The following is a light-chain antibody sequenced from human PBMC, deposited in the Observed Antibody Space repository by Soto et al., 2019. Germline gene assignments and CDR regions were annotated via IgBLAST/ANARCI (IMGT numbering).Light chain of an antibody. V-gene: IGLV2-14*03. J-gene: IGLJ1*01. CDR2: DVS. CDR1: SSDVGGYNY. Sequence: QSALTQPASVSGSPGQSITILCTGTSSDVGGYNYVSWYQHHPGKAPKLMIYDVSNRPSGVSNRFSGSKSGNTASLTISGLQPEDEADYYCSSYTTSNTRQIVFGTGTKVTVL. CDR3: SSYTTSNTRQIV.